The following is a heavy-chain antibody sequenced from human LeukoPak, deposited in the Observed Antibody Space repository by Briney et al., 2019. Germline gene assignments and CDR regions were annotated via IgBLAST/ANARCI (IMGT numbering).Heavy chain of an antibody. V-gene: IGHV4-59*01. Sequence: SETLSLTCTVSGGSISSYYWNWIRQPPGKGLEWIGYIYYSGSTNYNPSLKSRVTISVDTSKNQFSLKLTSVTAADTAVYYCARVDVIRDFDLDYYYYFYMDVWGRGTTVTISS. J-gene: IGHJ6*03. CDR3: ARVDVIRDFDLDYYYYFYMDV. CDR2: IYYSGST. CDR1: GGSISSYY. D-gene: IGHD3-9*01.